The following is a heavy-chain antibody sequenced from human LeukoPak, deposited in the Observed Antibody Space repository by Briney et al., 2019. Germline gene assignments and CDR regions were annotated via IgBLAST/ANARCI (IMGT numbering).Heavy chain of an antibody. CDR1: GGSISSGGYS. CDR3: ARLPHCPPPIAARPCAFDI. Sequence: PSETLSLTCAVSGGSISSGGYSWSWIRQPPGKGLEWIGYIYHSGSTYYNPSLKSRVTISVDRSKNQFSLKLSSVTPEDTAVYYCARLPHCPPPIAARPCAFDIWGQGTMVTVSS. CDR2: IYHSGST. J-gene: IGHJ3*02. V-gene: IGHV4-30-2*01. D-gene: IGHD6-6*01.